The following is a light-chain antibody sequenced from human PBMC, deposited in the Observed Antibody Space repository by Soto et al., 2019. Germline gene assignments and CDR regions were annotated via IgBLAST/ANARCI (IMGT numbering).Light chain of an antibody. CDR1: SSDVGRYSY. V-gene: IGLV2-11*01. CDR2: DVS. CDR3: CSYAGSYTFV. J-gene: IGLJ1*01. Sequence: QSALTQPRSVSGSPGQSVSISCTGTSSDVGRYSYVSWYQQHPGKAPKLMIYDVSKRPSGVPDRFSGSKSGNTASLTISGLQAEDEADYYCCSYAGSYTFVFGTGTKLTVL.